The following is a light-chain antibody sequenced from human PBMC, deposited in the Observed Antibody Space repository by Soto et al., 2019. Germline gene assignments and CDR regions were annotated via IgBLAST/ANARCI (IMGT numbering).Light chain of an antibody. V-gene: IGLV1-40*01. Sequence: QSVLTQPPAVSGAPGQRVTISCTGSSSNIGAGFAVHWYQHLPERAPKLLISGDANRPSGVPDRFTGSKSGTSASLAISGLRSEDEADYYCAVWDNSLNGVAFGGGTKLTVL. CDR3: AVWDNSLNGVA. CDR2: GDA. J-gene: IGLJ2*01. CDR1: SSNIGAGFA.